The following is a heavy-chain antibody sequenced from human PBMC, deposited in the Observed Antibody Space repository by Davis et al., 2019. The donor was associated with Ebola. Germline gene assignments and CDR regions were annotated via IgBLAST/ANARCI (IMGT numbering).Heavy chain of an antibody. D-gene: IGHD3-10*01. CDR3: AKGDFNVDGELLYRPNPFDY. J-gene: IGHJ4*02. Sequence: GGSLRLSCAASGFTVSSNYMSWVRQAPGKGLEWVSVIYSGGSTYYADSVKGRFTISRDNSKNTLYLQMNSLRAEDTAVYYCAKGDFNVDGELLYRPNPFDYWGQGTLVTVSS. V-gene: IGHV3-53*01. CDR2: IYSGGST. CDR1: GFTVSSNY.